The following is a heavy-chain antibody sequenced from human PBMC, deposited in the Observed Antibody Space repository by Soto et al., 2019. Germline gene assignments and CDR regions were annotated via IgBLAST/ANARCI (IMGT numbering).Heavy chain of an antibody. CDR1: GYTFTSYA. D-gene: IGHD3-3*01. CDR2: INTNTGNP. CDR3: ARGYDFWSGYSGSYYYYYMDV. Sequence: GASVKVSCKASGYTFTSYAMNWVRQAPGQGLEWMGWINTNTGNPTYAQGFTGRFVFSLDTSVSTAYLQICSLKAEDTAVYYCARGYDFWSGYSGSYYYYYMDVWGKGTTVTVSS. V-gene: IGHV7-4-1*01. J-gene: IGHJ6*03.